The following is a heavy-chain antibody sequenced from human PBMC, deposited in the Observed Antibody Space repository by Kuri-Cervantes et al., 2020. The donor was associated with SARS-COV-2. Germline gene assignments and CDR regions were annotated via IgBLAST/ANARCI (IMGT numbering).Heavy chain of an antibody. J-gene: IGHJ4*02. D-gene: IGHD3-10*01. CDR2: IYYSGST. V-gene: IGHV4-39*01. Sequence: SETLSLTCTVSGGSISSSNYYWGWIRQPPGKGLGWIGSIYYSGSTYYNPSLKSRVTISVDTSKNQFSLKLSSVTAADTAVYYCARYHNEGYFDYWGQGTQVTVSS. CDR3: ARYHNEGYFDY. CDR1: GGSISSSNYY.